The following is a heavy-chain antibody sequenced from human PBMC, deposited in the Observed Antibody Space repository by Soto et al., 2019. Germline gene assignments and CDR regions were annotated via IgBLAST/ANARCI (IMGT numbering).Heavy chain of an antibody. Sequence: QVQLQESGAGLVKPSQTLSLTCTVSGGSISSGVYYWSWIRQHPGKGLEWIGSSYYGGSTYYNPSLKSRVINSVDTSKNDFFLKRSSVTAADTAVYYCARDRGDDYGSGSRPHYYYVMDVWGQGTTVTVSS. CDR1: GGSISSGVYY. CDR2: SYYGGST. D-gene: IGHD3-10*01. J-gene: IGHJ6*02. CDR3: ARDRGDDYGSGSRPHYYYVMDV. V-gene: IGHV4-31*03.